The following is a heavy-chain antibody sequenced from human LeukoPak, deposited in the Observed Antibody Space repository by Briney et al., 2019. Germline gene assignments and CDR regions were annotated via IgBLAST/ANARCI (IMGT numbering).Heavy chain of an antibody. CDR1: GFTFSGYW. Sequence: GGSLRLSCAASGFTFSGYWMSWVRQAPGKGLEWVANIKKDGSEKYYVDSVKGRFTISRDNAKNSLYLQMNSLRAEDTAVYYCARGELTVTTGALDYWGQGTLVTVSS. V-gene: IGHV3-7*02. CDR2: IKKDGSEK. CDR3: ARGELTVTTGALDY. D-gene: IGHD4-17*01. J-gene: IGHJ4*02.